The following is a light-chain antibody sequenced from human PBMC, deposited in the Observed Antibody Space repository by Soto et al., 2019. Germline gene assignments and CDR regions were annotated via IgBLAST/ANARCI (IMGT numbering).Light chain of an antibody. J-gene: IGKJ4*01. CDR3: QQYGSSPLT. Sequence: EIVLTQSPGTLSLSPGERATLSCRASGSVGANYLAWYQQRSGQAPRLVIYGASSRASAVPDRFSGSGSGADFTLTISRLEPEDFAVYYCQQYGSSPLTFGGGTKVEIK. V-gene: IGKV3-20*01. CDR1: GSVGANY. CDR2: GAS.